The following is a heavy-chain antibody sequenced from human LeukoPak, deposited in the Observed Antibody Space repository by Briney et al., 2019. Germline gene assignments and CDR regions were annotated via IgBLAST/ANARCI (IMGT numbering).Heavy chain of an antibody. V-gene: IGHV4-59*01. Sequence: SETLSLTCTVSGGSINSYYWSWIRQPPGKGLEWIGYIYYSGSTNYNPSLKSRVTISVDTSKNQFSLKLSSVTAADTAVYYCAREGKVYYFDYWGQGTLVTASS. J-gene: IGHJ4*02. CDR2: IYYSGST. CDR1: GGSINSYY. CDR3: AREGKVYYFDY. D-gene: IGHD2-8*01.